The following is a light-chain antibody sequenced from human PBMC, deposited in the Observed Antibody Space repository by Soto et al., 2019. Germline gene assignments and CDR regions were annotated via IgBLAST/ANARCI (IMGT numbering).Light chain of an antibody. CDR1: QGISSY. CDR2: AAS. J-gene: IGKJ1*01. V-gene: IGKV1-9*01. Sequence: IQLTQSPSSLSASVGDRVTITCRASQGISSYLAWYQQKPGKAPKLLIYAASTLQSGVPSRFSGSGSGTEFTLTISSLQPEDSATYYCQQLNSYPFTFGQGTKVEIK. CDR3: QQLNSYPFT.